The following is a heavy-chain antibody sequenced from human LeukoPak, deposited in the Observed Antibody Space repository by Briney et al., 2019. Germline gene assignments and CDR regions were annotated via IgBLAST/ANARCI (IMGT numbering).Heavy chain of an antibody. CDR2: INHSGST. CDR3: ARAAVAGTGFWFDP. Sequence: SETLSLTCAVYGGSFSGYSWSWIRQPPGKGLEWIGEINHSGSTNYNPSLKSRVTISVDTSKNQFSLKLSSVTAADTAVYYCARAAVAGTGFWFDPWGQGTLVTVSS. D-gene: IGHD6-19*01. CDR1: GGSFSGYS. V-gene: IGHV4-34*01. J-gene: IGHJ5*02.